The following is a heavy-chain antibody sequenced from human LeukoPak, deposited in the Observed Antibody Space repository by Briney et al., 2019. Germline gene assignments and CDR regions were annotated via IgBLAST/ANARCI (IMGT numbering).Heavy chain of an antibody. V-gene: IGHV4-59*12. J-gene: IGHJ4*02. D-gene: IGHD3-22*01. CDR2: IYYSGGT. CDR1: GGSISSYY. CDR3: ARYGINYYDSSGYSYYFDY. Sequence: SETLSLTCTVSGGSISSYYWSWIRQPPGKGLEWIGSIYYSGGTYYNPSLKSRVTISVDTSKNQFSLKLSSVTAADTAVYYCARYGINYYDSSGYSYYFDYWGQGTLVTVSS.